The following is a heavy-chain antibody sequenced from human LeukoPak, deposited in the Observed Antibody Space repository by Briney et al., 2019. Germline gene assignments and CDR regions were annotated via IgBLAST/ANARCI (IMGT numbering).Heavy chain of an antibody. J-gene: IGHJ4*02. Sequence: SETLSLTCTVSGGSISRYYWSWIRQPPGKGLEWIGYIYYSGSTNYNPSLKSRVTISVDTSKNQFSLKLSSVTAADTAVYYCARDVDGYNFYYFDYWGQGTLVTVSS. D-gene: IGHD5-24*01. CDR1: GGSISRYY. CDR3: ARDVDGYNFYYFDY. V-gene: IGHV4-59*01. CDR2: IYYSGST.